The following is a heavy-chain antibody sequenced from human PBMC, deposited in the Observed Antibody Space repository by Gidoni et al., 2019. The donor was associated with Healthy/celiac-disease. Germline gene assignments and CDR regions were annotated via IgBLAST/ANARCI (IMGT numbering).Heavy chain of an antibody. CDR1: GYTFTSSG. CDR2: ISAYNGNT. Sequence: QVQLVQSGAEVKKPGASVKVSCKASGYTFTSSGISWVRQAPGQGLEWMGWISAYNGNTNYAQKLQGRVTMTTDTSTSTAYMELRSLRSDDTAVYYCAREEGYCSSTSCQRAPFDYWGQGTLVTVSS. J-gene: IGHJ4*02. D-gene: IGHD2-2*01. V-gene: IGHV1-18*01. CDR3: AREEGYCSSTSCQRAPFDY.